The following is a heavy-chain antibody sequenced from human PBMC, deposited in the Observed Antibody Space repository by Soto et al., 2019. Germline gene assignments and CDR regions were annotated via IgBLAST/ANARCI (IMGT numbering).Heavy chain of an antibody. CDR2: ISTYKGNT. D-gene: IGHD6-19*01. Sequence: ASVKVSCKTSGYTFPSYGISWVRQAPGQGLEWMGWISTYKGNTNYAQKFQGRVTMTTDTSTSTAYMELRSLRSEDTAVYYCARSVGSSNVNFDYWGQGTLVTVSS. J-gene: IGHJ4*02. CDR3: ARSVGSSNVNFDY. V-gene: IGHV1-18*01. CDR1: GYTFPSYG.